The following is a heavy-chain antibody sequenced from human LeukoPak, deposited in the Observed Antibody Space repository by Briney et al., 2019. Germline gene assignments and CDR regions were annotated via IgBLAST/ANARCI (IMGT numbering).Heavy chain of an antibody. D-gene: IGHD3-22*01. CDR1: GYSFTSNY. Sequence: VSVKVSCKASGYSFTSNYLHWLRQAPGQGLEWMGIIDPSGGGTNYAEKFHDRVTMTRDTSTSTVYMDLSSLRYEDTAVYYCAKEARFGSSSGSLDYWGQGTLVTVAS. CDR2: IDPSGGGT. J-gene: IGHJ4*02. V-gene: IGHV1-46*01. CDR3: AKEARFGSSSGSLDY.